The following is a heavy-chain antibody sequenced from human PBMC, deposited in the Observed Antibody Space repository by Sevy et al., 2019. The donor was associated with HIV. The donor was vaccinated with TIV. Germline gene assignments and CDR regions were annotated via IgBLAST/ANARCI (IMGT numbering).Heavy chain of an antibody. J-gene: IGHJ3*02. Sequence: SETLSLTCAVSGGSIGSGGYSWSWIRQPPGKGLEWIGYIYHSGSTYYNPSLKSRVTISVDRSKNQFSLKLSSVTAADTAVYYCARGGLPQGLYCSGGSCSRGAFDIWGQWTMVTVSS. V-gene: IGHV4-30-2*01. CDR3: ARGGLPQGLYCSGGSCSRGAFDI. CDR2: IYHSGST. D-gene: IGHD2-15*01. CDR1: GGSIGSGGYS.